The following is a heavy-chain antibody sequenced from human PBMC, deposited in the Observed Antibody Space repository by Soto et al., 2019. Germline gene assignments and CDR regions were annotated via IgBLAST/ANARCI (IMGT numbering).Heavy chain of an antibody. V-gene: IGHV4-59*08. D-gene: IGHD3-10*01. CDR2: IYYSGST. Sequence: SETLSLTCTVSGGYISSYYWSWIRQPPGKGLEWIGYIYYSGSTNYNPSLKSRVTISVDTSKNQFSLKLSSVTAADTAVYYCARLLWSHSNWFVPWGQGTLVTVS. J-gene: IGHJ5*02. CDR1: GGYISSYY. CDR3: ARLLWSHSNWFVP.